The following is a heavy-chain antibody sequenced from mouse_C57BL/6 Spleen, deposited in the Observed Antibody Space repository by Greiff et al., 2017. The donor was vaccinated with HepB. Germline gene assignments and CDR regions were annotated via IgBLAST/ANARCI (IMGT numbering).Heavy chain of an antibody. J-gene: IGHJ4*01. CDR1: GFTFSDYG. CDR2: ISSGSSTI. Sequence: EVKLVESGGGLVKPGGSLKLSCAASGFTFSDYGMHWVRQAPEKGLEWVAYISSGSSTIYYADTVKGRFTISRDNAKNTLFLQMTSLRSEDTAMFYCHFDYFALDYWGQGTSVTVSS. V-gene: IGHV5-17*01. CDR3: HFDYFALDY.